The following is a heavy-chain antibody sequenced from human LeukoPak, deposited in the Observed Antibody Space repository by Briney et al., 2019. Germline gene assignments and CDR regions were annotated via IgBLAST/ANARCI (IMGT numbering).Heavy chain of an antibody. D-gene: IGHD5-18*01. CDR1: GFTLNSYE. Sequence: GGSLRLSCAASGFTLNSYEMNWVRQAPGKGLVWVSRINSDGSSTSYADSVKGRFTISRDNAKDTLYLQMNSLRAEDTAVYYCARDLTNTAMVKALDYWGQGTLVTVSS. J-gene: IGHJ4*02. CDR2: INSDGSST. CDR3: ARDLTNTAMVKALDY. V-gene: IGHV3-74*01.